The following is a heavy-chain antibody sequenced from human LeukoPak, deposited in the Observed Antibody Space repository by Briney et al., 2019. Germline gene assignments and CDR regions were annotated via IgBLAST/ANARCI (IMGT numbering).Heavy chain of an antibody. Sequence: ASVKVSCKVSGYTLTELSMHWVRQAPGKGLEWMGGFDPEDGETIYAQKFQGRVTMTEDTSTDTAYMELSSLRSEDTAVYYCATGYYYDSSGYSRYYFDYWAREPWSPSPQ. CDR1: GYTLTELS. V-gene: IGHV1-24*01. D-gene: IGHD3-22*01. CDR3: ATGYYYDSSGYSRYYFDY. CDR2: FDPEDGET. J-gene: IGHJ4*02.